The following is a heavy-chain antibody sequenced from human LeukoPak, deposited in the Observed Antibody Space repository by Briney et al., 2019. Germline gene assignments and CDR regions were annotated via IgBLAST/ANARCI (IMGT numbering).Heavy chain of an antibody. J-gene: IGHJ5*02. Sequence: PSETLSLTCTVSGGSISSYYWSWIRQPPGKGLEWIGYIYYSGSTYYNPSLKSRVTISIDTSKNRFSLRLSSVTAADTAVYYCARDKCGSGSCYSDPWGQGALVTVSS. CDR1: GGSISSYY. V-gene: IGHV4-59*12. CDR2: IYYSGST. CDR3: ARDKCGSGSCYSDP. D-gene: IGHD2-15*01.